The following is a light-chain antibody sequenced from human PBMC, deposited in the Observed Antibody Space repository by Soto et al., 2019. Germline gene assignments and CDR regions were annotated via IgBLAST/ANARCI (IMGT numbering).Light chain of an antibody. J-gene: IGLJ2*01. CDR3: SSYAGSTI. V-gene: IGLV2-8*01. CDR2: EVT. Sequence: QSALTQPPSASGSPGQTVTISCTGTSSDVGGYDFVSWYQQHPGKDPKLVIYEVTRRPSGVPDRFAGSKSGNTASLTVSGVEADDEAVYYCSSYAGSTIFGGGTKLTVL. CDR1: SSDVGGYDF.